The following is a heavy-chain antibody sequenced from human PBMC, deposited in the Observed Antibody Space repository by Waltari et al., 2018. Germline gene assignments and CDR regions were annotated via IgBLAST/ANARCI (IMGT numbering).Heavy chain of an antibody. V-gene: IGHV5-51*03. CDR2: IYTGDSDL. J-gene: IGHJ4*02. D-gene: IGHD3-22*01. CDR3: ARRNSSGAYGHSHPFDL. CDR1: GYTFPLPW. Sequence: EVQLVQSGAEVKKPGESLKISCQASGYTFPLPWFGWVRQTPGTGLEWMGIIYTGDSDLRYSPSFQGEVSISADKCMKTAYLQWSSLKASDSGMYYCARRNSSGAYGHSHPFDLWGQGTRVTVSS.